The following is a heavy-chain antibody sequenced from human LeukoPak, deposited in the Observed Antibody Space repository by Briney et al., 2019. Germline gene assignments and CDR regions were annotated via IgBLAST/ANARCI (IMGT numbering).Heavy chain of an antibody. Sequence: SETLSLTCTVSGGSISSYYWSWIRQPPGKGLEWIGSIYYSGSTYYNPSLKSRVTISVDTSKNQFSLKLSSVTAADTAVYYCARRGNSSGKFDYWGQGTLVTVSS. CDR1: GGSISSYY. J-gene: IGHJ4*02. CDR3: ARRGNSSGKFDY. V-gene: IGHV4-39*01. CDR2: IYYSGST. D-gene: IGHD6-19*01.